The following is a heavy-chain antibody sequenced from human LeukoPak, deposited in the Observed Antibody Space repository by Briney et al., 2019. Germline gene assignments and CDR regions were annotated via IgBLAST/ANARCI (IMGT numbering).Heavy chain of an antibody. V-gene: IGHV3-23*01. CDR3: ARRGSPITMIVVVTRLYYFDY. CDR2: ISGSGGST. D-gene: IGHD3-22*01. Sequence: GRSLRLSCAASGFTFDDYAMHWVRQAPGKGLEWVSAISGSGGSTYYADSVKGRFTISRDNSKNTLYLQMNSLRAEDTAVYYCARRGSPITMIVVVTRLYYFDYWGQGTLVTVSS. CDR1: GFTFDDYA. J-gene: IGHJ4*02.